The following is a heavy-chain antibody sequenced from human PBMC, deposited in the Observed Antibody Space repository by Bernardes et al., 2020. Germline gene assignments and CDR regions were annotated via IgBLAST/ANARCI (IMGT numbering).Heavy chain of an antibody. V-gene: IGHV1-46*01. Sequence: ASVKVSCRASGYTFSTYTMHWVRQAPGQGLEWMGRINPSGGITTYAQKFQGRITMTRDTSTSTFYMELSSLKSEDMAVYYCARAIGTDIDFWGQGTLVTVSS. J-gene: IGHJ4*02. CDR3: ARAIGTDIDF. CDR1: GYTFSTYT. CDR2: INPSGGIT. D-gene: IGHD1-1*01.